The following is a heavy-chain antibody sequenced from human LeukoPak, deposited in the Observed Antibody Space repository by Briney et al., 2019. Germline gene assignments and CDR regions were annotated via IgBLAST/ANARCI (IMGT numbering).Heavy chain of an antibody. D-gene: IGHD6-13*01. J-gene: IGHJ4*02. CDR2: IWYGGSNK. CDR3: AKDGEQQLVGGYFDY. Sequence: GGSLRLSCAASGFTFSSYGMHWVRQAPGKGLEWVAVIWYGGSNKYYADSVKGRFTISRDNSKNTLYLQMNSLRAEDTAVYYCAKDGEQQLVGGYFDYWGQGTLVTVSS. CDR1: GFTFSSYG. V-gene: IGHV3-30*02.